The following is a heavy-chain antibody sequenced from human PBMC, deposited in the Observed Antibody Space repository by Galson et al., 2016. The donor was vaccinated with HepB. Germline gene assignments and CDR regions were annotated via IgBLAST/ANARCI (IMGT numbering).Heavy chain of an antibody. Sequence: SLRLSCAASGFTFKNYPMHWVRQAPGKGLEWVAVISYDGSNIYYVDSVKGRFTISRDNSKNTLYLQMNSLRTEDTAIYYCARGTLPAPFYWGQGTLVTVSS. CDR3: ARGTLPAPFY. V-gene: IGHV3-30*04. D-gene: IGHD1-7*01. J-gene: IGHJ4*02. CDR2: ISYDGSNI. CDR1: GFTFKNYP.